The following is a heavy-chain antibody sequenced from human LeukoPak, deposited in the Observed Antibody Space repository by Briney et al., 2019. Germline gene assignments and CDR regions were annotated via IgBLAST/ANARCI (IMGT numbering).Heavy chain of an antibody. CDR3: AASVTAPWGLDY. CDR2: IKPDETEK. CDR1: TFXXXW. Sequence: TFXXXWMIWVXQXPGKGPEWVASIKPDETEKYYVDSVEGRFTVSRDNAKNSLYLQMNNLRAEDTATYYCAASVTAPWGLDYWGRGTLATVSS. D-gene: IGHD2-21*02. V-gene: IGHV3-7*01. J-gene: IGHJ4*02.